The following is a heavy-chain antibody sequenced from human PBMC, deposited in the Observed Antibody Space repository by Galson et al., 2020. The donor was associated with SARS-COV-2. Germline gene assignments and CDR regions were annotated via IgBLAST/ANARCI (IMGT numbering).Heavy chain of an antibody. CDR3: AREDHTVRFLEWLSPDYYYYYYGMDV. CDR2: ISAYNGNT. J-gene: IGHJ6*02. V-gene: IGHV1-18*04. CDR1: GYTFTSYG. D-gene: IGHD3-3*01. Sequence: ASVKVSCKASGYTFTSYGISWVRQAPGQGLEWMGWISAYNGNTNYAQKLQGRVTMTTDTSTSTAYMELRSLRSDDTAVYYCAREDHTVRFLEWLSPDYYYYYYGMDVWGQGTTVTVSS.